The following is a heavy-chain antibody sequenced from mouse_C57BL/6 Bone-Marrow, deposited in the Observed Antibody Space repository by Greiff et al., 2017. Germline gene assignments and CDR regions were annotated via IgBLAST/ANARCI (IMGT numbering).Heavy chain of an antibody. Sequence: QVQLQQPGAELVKPGASVKMSCKASGYTFTSYWITWVKQRLGQGLEWIGDIYPGSGSTNYNEKFKSKATLTVDTSSSTAYMQLSSLTSEDSAVYYCASPHYYGSEYYFDYWGQGTTLTVSS. CDR2: IYPGSGST. CDR1: GYTFTSYW. V-gene: IGHV1-55*01. CDR3: ASPHYYGSEYYFDY. D-gene: IGHD1-1*01. J-gene: IGHJ2*01.